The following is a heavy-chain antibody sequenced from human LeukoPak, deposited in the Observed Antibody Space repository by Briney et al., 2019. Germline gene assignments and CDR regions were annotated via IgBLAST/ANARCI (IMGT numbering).Heavy chain of an antibody. Sequence: GGSLRLSCAAYGFTFSIYSMNWVRQAPGKGLEWVSSISSSSSYIYYADSVKGRFTISRDNAKNSLYLQMNSLRAEDTAVYYCASSKMATIDDYWGQGTLVTVSS. CDR3: ASSKMATIDDY. CDR1: GFTFSIYS. J-gene: IGHJ4*02. D-gene: IGHD5-24*01. V-gene: IGHV3-21*01. CDR2: ISSSSSYI.